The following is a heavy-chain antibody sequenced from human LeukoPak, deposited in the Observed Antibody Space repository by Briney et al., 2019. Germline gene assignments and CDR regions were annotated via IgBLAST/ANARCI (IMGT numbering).Heavy chain of an antibody. CDR2: INPNSGGT. D-gene: IGHD3-10*01. V-gene: IGHV1-2*02. J-gene: IGHJ6*02. CDR1: GYTFTGYY. CDR3: AREGHYGSGSSYGMDV. Sequence: ASVKVSCKASGYTFTGYYMHWVRQAPGQGLEWMGWINPNSGGTNYAQKFQGRVTMTRDTSISTAYMELSRLRSDDTAVYYCAREGHYGSGSSYGMDVWGQGTTVTVFS.